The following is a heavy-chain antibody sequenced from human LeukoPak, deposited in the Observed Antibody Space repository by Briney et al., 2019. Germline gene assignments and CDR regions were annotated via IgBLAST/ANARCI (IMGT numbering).Heavy chain of an antibody. D-gene: IGHD3-3*01. V-gene: IGHV3-64*01. J-gene: IGHJ4*02. Sequence: GGSLRLSCAASGFTFSSYAMHWVRQAPGKGLEYVSAISSNGGSTYYANSVKGRFTISRDNSKNTLYLQMGSLRAEDMAVYYCARDMGYYDFWSGYPGVDYWGRGTLVTVSS. CDR3: ARDMGYYDFWSGYPGVDY. CDR1: GFTFSSYA. CDR2: ISSNGGST.